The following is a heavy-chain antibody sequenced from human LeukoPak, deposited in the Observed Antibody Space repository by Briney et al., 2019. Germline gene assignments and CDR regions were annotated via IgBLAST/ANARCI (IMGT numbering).Heavy chain of an antibody. CDR1: GGSISSGGYS. D-gene: IGHD2-15*01. V-gene: IGHV4-30-2*01. J-gene: IGHJ4*02. Sequence: SETLSLTCAVSGGSISSGGYSWSWVRQPPGKGLEWIGYIYHSGSTNYNPSLKSRVTISVDTSKNQFSLKLSSVTAADTAVYYCARGRDIVVVVAATRRRDYFDYWGQGTLVTVSS. CDR2: IYHSGST. CDR3: ARGRDIVVVVAATRRRDYFDY.